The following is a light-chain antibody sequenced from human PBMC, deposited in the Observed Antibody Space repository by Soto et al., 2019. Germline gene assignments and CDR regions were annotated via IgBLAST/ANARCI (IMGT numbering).Light chain of an antibody. CDR2: RTS. CDR1: QSVSCN. CDR3: QQYNNWPRAT. Sequence: IVLTQSPGTLSLSPGERATLSCMAGQSVSCNYLAWYQQKPGQAPSLLMFRTSSRATGVPARFSGSGSGTEFNLTISSLQSEDFGVYYCQQYNNWPRATFGGGTKVDIK. V-gene: IGKV3-15*01. J-gene: IGKJ4*01.